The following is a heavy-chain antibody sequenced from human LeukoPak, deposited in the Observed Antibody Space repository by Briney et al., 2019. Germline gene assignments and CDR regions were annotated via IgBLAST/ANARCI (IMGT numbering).Heavy chain of an antibody. V-gene: IGHV1-18*01. J-gene: IGHJ4*02. D-gene: IGHD2-15*01. CDR3: VRDCSPPCSIFSDY. CDR1: GYTFISFG. CDR2: ISGYNGST. Sequence: ASVKVSCKASGYTFISFGFSWVRQAPGQGLEWMGWISGYNGSTKYAQNLQGRVTMTTDTSTSTAYMELRSLRSDDTAIYYCVRDCSPPCSIFSDYWGQGTLVTVSS.